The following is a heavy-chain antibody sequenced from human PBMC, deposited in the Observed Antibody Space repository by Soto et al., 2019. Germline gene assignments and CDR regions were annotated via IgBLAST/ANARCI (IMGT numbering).Heavy chain of an antibody. D-gene: IGHD6-13*01. CDR3: ARRVAAAGPDYYYYYGLDV. J-gene: IGHJ6*02. V-gene: IGHV4-61*08. CDR2: IYYSGST. CDR1: GGSISSGGYY. Sequence: PSETLSLTCTVSGGSISSGGYYWSWIRQPPGKGLEWIGYIYYSGSTNYNPSLKSRVTISVDTSKNQFSLKLSSVTAADTAVYYCARRVAAAGPDYYYYYGLDVWGQGTTVTASS.